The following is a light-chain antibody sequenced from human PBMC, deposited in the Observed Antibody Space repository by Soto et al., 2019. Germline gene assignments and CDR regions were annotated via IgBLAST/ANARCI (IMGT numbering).Light chain of an antibody. CDR2: GAS. CDR3: QQGYTKSPLT. CDR1: QSVSRN. J-gene: IGKJ4*01. V-gene: IGKV3-15*01. Sequence: EIVMTQSPATLSVSPGERATLSCRASQSVSRNLAWYRQKPGQAPRLLIYGASTRATGTPARFSGSGSGTEFTLTISSLQAEDFATYYCQQGYTKSPLTFAGGTKVDIK.